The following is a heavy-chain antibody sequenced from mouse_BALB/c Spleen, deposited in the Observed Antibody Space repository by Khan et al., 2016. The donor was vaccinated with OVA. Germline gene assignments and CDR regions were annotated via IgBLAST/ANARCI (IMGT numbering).Heavy chain of an antibody. Sequence: EVQLQQSGPELVKPGASMRISCKASGYSFTGYTMNWVKQSHEKNLEWIGLINPYNGVTRYNQKFKDKATLIVDKSSSTAYMELLSLTSEDSAVYYCERDYRYYFDCWGQGTTLAVSS. D-gene: IGHD2-12*01. V-gene: IGHV1-18*01. CDR1: GYSFTGYT. CDR3: ERDYRYYFDC. CDR2: INPYNGVT. J-gene: IGHJ2*01.